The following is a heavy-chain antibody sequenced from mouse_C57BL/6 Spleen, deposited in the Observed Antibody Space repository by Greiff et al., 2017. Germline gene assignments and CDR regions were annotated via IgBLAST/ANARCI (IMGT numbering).Heavy chain of an antibody. D-gene: IGHD1-1*01. J-gene: IGHJ4*01. V-gene: IGHV5-9-1*02. CDR3: TRDLNYYGSSLYAMDY. Sequence: EVQLVESGEGLVKPGGSLKLSCAASGFTFSSYAMSWVRQTPEKRLEWVAYISSGGDYIYYADTVKGRFTISRDNARNTLYLQMSSLKSEDTAMYYCTRDLNYYGSSLYAMDYWGQGTSVTVSS. CDR1: GFTFSSYA. CDR2: ISSGGDYI.